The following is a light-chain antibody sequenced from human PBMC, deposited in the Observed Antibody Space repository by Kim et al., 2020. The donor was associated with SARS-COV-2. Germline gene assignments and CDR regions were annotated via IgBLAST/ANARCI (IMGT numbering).Light chain of an antibody. J-gene: IGLJ2*01. CDR2: QDS. CDR3: QAWDSSTADVV. V-gene: IGLV3-1*01. CDR1: KLGDKY. Sequence: PGQTASITCAGDKLGDKYACWYQQKPGQAPVLVIYQDSKRPSGIPERFSGSNSGNTATLTISGTQAMDEADYYCQAWDSSTADVVFGGGTQLTVL.